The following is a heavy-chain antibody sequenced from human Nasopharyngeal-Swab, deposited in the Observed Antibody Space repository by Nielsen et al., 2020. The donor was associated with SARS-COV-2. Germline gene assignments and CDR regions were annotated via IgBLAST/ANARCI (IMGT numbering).Heavy chain of an antibody. CDR1: GFTFSSST. CDR3: TKSPAANPDSTGYYYFDA. J-gene: IGHJ4*02. V-gene: IGHV3-23*01. CDR2: IGESGDTT. Sequence: GESLKISCAASGFTFSSSTVNWVRQTPGKGLEWVSGIGESGDTTYDADSVKGRFTISRDNSKNTLYLQMNDLRAEDTALYYCTKSPAANPDSTGYYYFDAWGQGTLVTVSS. D-gene: IGHD3-22*01.